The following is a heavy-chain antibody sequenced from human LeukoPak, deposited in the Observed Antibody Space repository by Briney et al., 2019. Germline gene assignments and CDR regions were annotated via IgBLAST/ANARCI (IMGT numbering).Heavy chain of an antibody. D-gene: IGHD3-22*01. CDR1: GGSISSSTYY. Sequence: ETLSLTCSVSGGSISSSTYYWGWVRQSPGKGLEWVANIKQDGGAKYYVDSVKGRFTISRDNAKNSLYLQMNSLRAEDTAVYYCARGINYYDTSFIDYWGQGTLVTVSS. V-gene: IGHV3-7*04. CDR2: IKQDGGAK. CDR3: ARGINYYDTSFIDY. J-gene: IGHJ4*02.